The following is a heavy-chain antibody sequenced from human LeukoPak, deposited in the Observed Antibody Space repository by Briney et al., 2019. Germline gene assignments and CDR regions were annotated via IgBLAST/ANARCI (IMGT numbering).Heavy chain of an antibody. CDR3: ARDRVVVSTVTTYYYYYGMDV. CDR1: GGSISSYY. Sequence: PSETLSLTCTVSGGSISSYYWSWIRQPAGKGLEWIGRIYTSGSTNYNPSLKSRVTMSVDTSKNQFSLKLSSVTAADTAVYYCARDRVVVSTVTTYYYYYGMDVWGQGTTVTVSS. CDR2: IYTSGST. D-gene: IGHD4-11*01. J-gene: IGHJ6*02. V-gene: IGHV4-4*07.